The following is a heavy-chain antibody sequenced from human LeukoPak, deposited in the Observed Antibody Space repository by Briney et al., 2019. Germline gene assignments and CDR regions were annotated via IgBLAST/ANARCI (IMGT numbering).Heavy chain of an antibody. CDR2: IKEDGSEK. CDR3: ARARYSDY. V-gene: IGHV3-7*01. J-gene: IGHJ4*02. D-gene: IGHD5-12*01. CDR1: GFTFSTYW. Sequence: TGGSLRLSCAGSGFTFSTYWMTWVRQAPGKGLEWVANIKEDGSEKHYVDSVKGRFTISRDNARNSLYLQMNSLRAEDTALYYCARARYSDYWGQGTLVTVSS.